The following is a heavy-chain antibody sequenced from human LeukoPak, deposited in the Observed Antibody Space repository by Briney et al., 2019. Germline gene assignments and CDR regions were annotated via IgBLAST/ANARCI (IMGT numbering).Heavy chain of an antibody. CDR2: ITSAGST. CDR1: GFLVSRNY. CDR3: ATRGLSGYYYGMDV. Sequence: GGSLRLSCAASGFLVSRNYMSWARLAPGKGLEWVSIITSAGSTHYATSVKGRFTIYRDNSKNTVYLQMNSLRAEDTAVYYCATRGLSGYYYGMDVWGQGTTVTVSS. D-gene: IGHD3/OR15-3a*01. J-gene: IGHJ6*02. V-gene: IGHV3-66*01.